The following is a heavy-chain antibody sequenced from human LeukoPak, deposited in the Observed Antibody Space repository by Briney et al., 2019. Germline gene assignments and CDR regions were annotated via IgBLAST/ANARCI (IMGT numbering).Heavy chain of an antibody. V-gene: IGHV3-30-3*01. J-gene: IGHJ4*02. D-gene: IGHD3-3*01. CDR1: GFPFSSYA. Sequence: GGSLRLSCAASGFPFSSYAMYWVRQAPGKGLEWVAVISYDGSNKYYADSVKGRFTISRDNSKNTLYLQMNSLRAEDTAVYYCARDRGFLEWTSLFDYWGQGTLVTVSS. CDR3: ARDRGFLEWTSLFDY. CDR2: ISYDGSNK.